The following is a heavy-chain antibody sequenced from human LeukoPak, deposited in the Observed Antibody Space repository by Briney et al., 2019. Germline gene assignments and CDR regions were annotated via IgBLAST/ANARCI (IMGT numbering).Heavy chain of an antibody. CDR3: ARDRIQLWLNYYYYYYMDV. D-gene: IGHD5-18*01. CDR2: IYHSGST. V-gene: IGHV4-38-2*02. CDR1: GYSISSGYY. J-gene: IGHJ6*03. Sequence: SETLSLTCTVSGYSISSGYYWGWIRQPPGKGLEWIGSIYHSGSTYYNPSLKSRVTISVDTSKNQFSLKLSSVTAADTAVYYCARDRIQLWLNYYYYYYMDVWGKGTTVTVSS.